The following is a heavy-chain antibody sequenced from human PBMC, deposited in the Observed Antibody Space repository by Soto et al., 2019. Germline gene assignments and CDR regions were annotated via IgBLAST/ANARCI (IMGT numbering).Heavy chain of an antibody. Sequence: QVQLVQSGAEVKKPGSSVKVSCKASGGTFSSYAISWVRRAPGQGLEWMGGIIPISDTTNYAQKFQGRVTITAEESTLTAYMELRSLRSEDTAVYYCARSQGSSTSLEIYYYYYYGMDVWGQGTTVTVSS. CDR3: ARSQGSSTSLEIYYYYYYGMDV. J-gene: IGHJ6*02. V-gene: IGHV1-69*01. D-gene: IGHD2-2*01. CDR2: IIPISDTT. CDR1: GGTFSSYA.